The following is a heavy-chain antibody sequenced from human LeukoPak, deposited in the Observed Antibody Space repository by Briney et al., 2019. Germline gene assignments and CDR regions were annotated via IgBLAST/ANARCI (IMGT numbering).Heavy chain of an antibody. CDR3: ARGPDSGWYPSS. CDR1: GASISSGHY. V-gene: IGHV4-39*01. J-gene: IGHJ5*02. D-gene: IGHD6-19*01. CDR2: VYYTGVT. Sequence: SETLSLTCTVSGASISSGHYWGWIRRPPGKGLQWVGSVYYTGVTDYTPSLKSRVTISVERSKNQFSLKLRSVTAADTAVYYCARGPDSGWYPSSWGQGTLVTVSS.